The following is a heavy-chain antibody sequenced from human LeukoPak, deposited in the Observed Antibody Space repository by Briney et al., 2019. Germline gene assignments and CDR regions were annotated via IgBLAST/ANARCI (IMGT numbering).Heavy chain of an antibody. CDR3: ARVRYFDWLSHLIFDY. J-gene: IGHJ4*02. D-gene: IGHD3-9*01. CDR1: GGSISSSSYY. Sequence: NPSETLSHTCTVSGGSISSSSYYWGWIRQPPGKGLEWIGSIYYSGSTYYNPSLKSRVTISVDTSKNQFSLKLSSVTAADTAVYYCARVRYFDWLSHLIFDYWGQGTLVTVSS. CDR2: IYYSGST. V-gene: IGHV4-39*07.